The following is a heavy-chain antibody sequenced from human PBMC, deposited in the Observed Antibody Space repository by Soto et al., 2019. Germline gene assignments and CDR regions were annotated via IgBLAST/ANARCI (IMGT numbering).Heavy chain of an antibody. CDR1: GGTFSSYA. Sequence: QVQLVQSGAEVKKPGSSVKVSCKASGGTFSSYAISWVRQAPGQGLEWMGGIIPIFGTANYAQKFQGRVTLTADESTSTAYMELSSLRSEDTAVYYCASRTTVTTPYWYFDLWGRGTLVTVSS. J-gene: IGHJ2*01. CDR3: ASRTTVTTPYWYFDL. V-gene: IGHV1-69*01. D-gene: IGHD4-17*01. CDR2: IIPIFGTA.